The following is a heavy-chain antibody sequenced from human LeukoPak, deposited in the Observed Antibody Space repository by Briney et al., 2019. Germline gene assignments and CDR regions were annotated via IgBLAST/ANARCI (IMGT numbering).Heavy chain of an antibody. CDR3: ARNHCSSTSCYGGAYYYYGMDV. V-gene: IGHV4-34*01. CDR2: INHSGST. D-gene: IGHD2-2*01. J-gene: IGHJ6*02. CDR1: GGSFSGYY. Sequence: SETLSLTCAVYGGSFSGYYWSWIRQPPGKGLEWIGEINHSGSTNYNPSLKSRVTISVDTSKNQFSLKLSSVTAADTAVYYCARNHCSSTSCYGGAYYYYGMDVWGQGTTVTVSS.